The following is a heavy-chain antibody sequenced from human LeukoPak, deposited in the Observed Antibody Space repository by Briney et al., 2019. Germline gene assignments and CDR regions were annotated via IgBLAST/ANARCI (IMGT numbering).Heavy chain of an antibody. V-gene: IGHV3-23*01. J-gene: IGHJ4*02. CDR1: AFTFSSYA. CDR2: ISGSGGRT. CDR3: AKDLDSCGYYLRENFDY. D-gene: IGHD3-22*01. Sequence: GGSLRLSCAASAFTFSSYAMNWVRQAPGKGLEWVAMISGSGGRTYYADSVKGRFTISRDNSKNTLYLQMNSLSAEDKAVYYCAKDLDSCGYYLRENFDYWGQGTLVTVSS.